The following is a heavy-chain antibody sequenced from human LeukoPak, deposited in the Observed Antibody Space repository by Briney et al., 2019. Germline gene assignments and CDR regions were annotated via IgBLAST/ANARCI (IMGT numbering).Heavy chain of an antibody. CDR1: GFNFANHA. Sequence: GGSLRLSCAASGFNFANHAMSWVRQTPGKGLEWVSAISGGGDITYYADSVTGRFTISRDNSKDTLFLQTHSLRPGDTAVYYCVREDTPATANYWGQGTLVTISS. V-gene: IGHV3-23*01. CDR2: ISGGGDIT. CDR3: VREDTPATANY. D-gene: IGHD2-21*02. J-gene: IGHJ4*02.